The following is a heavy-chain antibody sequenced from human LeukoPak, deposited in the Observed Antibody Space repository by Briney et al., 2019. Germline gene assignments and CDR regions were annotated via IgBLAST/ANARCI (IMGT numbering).Heavy chain of an antibody. CDR2: IYSDGRT. CDR1: EFTVSSHY. CDR3: ATGGDSGSWYY. D-gene: IGHD6-13*01. Sequence: GGSLRLSCAASEFTVSSHYMNWVRQAPGKGLEWVSIIYSDGRTFYADSVKGRFTTSRDNSKDILFLQMNGLRAEDTAVYYCATGGDSGSWYYWGQGTPVTASS. J-gene: IGHJ4*02. V-gene: IGHV3-53*01.